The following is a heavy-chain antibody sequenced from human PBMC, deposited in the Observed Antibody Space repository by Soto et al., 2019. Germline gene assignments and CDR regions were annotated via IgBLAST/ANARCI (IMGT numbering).Heavy chain of an antibody. D-gene: IGHD3-10*01. CDR2: ISAYNGNT. J-gene: IGHJ6*02. CDR1: GFIFTNYG. V-gene: IGHV1-18*01. Sequence: QVQLVQSGAEVKKPGASVKVSCKASGFIFTNYGITWVRQAPGQGLEWMGWISAYNGNTNHAQKFQDRVYMTTDTSTSTAYMDLRRLRSDDTAVYYCARDPVVRGVMDGMDVWGQGTTVTVSS. CDR3: ARDPVVRGVMDGMDV.